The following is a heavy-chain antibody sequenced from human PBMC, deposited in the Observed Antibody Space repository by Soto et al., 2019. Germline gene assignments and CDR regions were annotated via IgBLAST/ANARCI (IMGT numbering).Heavy chain of an antibody. V-gene: IGHV3-30*19. CDR3: ARIVTIFGVVTPPYFDY. D-gene: IGHD3-3*01. Sequence: PAGSLRLSCAVSGLTFSSYGMHWFRQAPGRGLEWVAVISYDGSNKYYADSVKGRFTISRDNSKNTLYLQMNSLRAEDTAVYYCARIVTIFGVVTPPYFDYWGQGTLVTVSS. J-gene: IGHJ4*02. CDR2: ISYDGSNK. CDR1: GLTFSSYG.